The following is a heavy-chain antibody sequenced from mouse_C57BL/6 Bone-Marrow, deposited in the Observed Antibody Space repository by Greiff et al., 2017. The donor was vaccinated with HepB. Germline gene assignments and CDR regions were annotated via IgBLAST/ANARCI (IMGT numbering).Heavy chain of an antibody. Sequence: EVQLQQSGTVLARPGASVKMSCKTSGYTFTSYWMHWVKQRPGQGLEWIGAIYPGNSDTSYNQKFTGKAKLTAVTSASTAYMELSSLTNEDSAVYYCTRYLITTVVATDYWGQGTTLTVSS. V-gene: IGHV1-5*01. D-gene: IGHD1-1*01. J-gene: IGHJ2*01. CDR1: GYTFTSYW. CDR3: TRYLITTVVATDY. CDR2: IYPGNSDT.